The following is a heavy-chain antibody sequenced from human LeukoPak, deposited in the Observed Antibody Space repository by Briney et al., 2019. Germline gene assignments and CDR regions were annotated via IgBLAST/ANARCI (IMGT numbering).Heavy chain of an antibody. CDR2: ISSTSITM. CDR3: ARETILAVAGDF. Sequence: PGGSLRLSCEASGFTFNRNNMNWVRQAPGKGLEWVSYISSTSITMYYADSVKGRFTISRDNAKNSLYLQMNSLRADDTAVYYCARETILAVAGDFWGQGTLVTVSS. J-gene: IGHJ4*02. D-gene: IGHD6-19*01. V-gene: IGHV3-48*01. CDR1: GFTFNRNN.